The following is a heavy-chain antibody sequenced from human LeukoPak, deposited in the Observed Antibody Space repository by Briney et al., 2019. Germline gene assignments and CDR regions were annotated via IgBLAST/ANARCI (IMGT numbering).Heavy chain of an antibody. CDR2: IYYSGST. CDR3: ARRKRYYDSSGYYLYYFDY. J-gene: IGHJ4*02. V-gene: IGHV4-39*01. D-gene: IGHD3-22*01. Sequence: PSDTLSLTCTVSGGSISSSSYYWGWIRQPPGKGLEWIGSIYYSGSTYYNPSLKSRVTISVDTSKNQFSLKLSSVTAADTAVYYCARRKRYYDSSGYYLYYFDYWGQGTLVTVSS. CDR1: GGSISSSSYY.